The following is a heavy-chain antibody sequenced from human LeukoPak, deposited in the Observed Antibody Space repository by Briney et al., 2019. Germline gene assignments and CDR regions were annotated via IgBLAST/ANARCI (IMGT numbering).Heavy chain of an antibody. CDR1: GFIFSSYS. CDR3: VRVSSSFTVTTGAHFDY. J-gene: IGHJ4*02. Sequence: GGSLRLSCAASGFIFSSYSMNWVRQAPGKGLEWVSSISSSSSYIYYADSVKGRFTISRDNAKNSLYLQMNSLRAEDTAVYYCVRVSSSFTVTTGAHFDYWGRGTLVTVSS. V-gene: IGHV3-21*01. CDR2: ISSSSSYI. D-gene: IGHD4-11*01.